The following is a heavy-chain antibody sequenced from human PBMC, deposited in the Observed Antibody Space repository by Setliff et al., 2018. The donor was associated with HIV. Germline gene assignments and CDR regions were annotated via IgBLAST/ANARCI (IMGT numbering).Heavy chain of an antibody. D-gene: IGHD2-8*02. CDR2: LNAGKGDT. CDR1: GYTFTAYS. Sequence: ASVKVSCKASGYTFTAYSMHWVRQAPGQSLEWMGWLNAGKGDTKFSQEFQGRITINWDTSASTAYLELRSLRSEDTAVYYCARGALLAVFDFDHWGQGTMVTVYS. V-gene: IGHV1-3*03. CDR3: ARGALLAVFDFDH. J-gene: IGHJ4*02.